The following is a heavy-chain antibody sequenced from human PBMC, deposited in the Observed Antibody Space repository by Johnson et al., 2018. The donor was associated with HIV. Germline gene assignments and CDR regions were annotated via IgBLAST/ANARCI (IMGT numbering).Heavy chain of an antibody. V-gene: IGHV3-30-3*01. CDR2: ISYDGSNK. CDR3: ARDLLIAYCGGDCWDAFDI. J-gene: IGHJ3*02. Sequence: VQLVESGGGLVQPGGSLRLSCAASGFTFSSYAMHWVRQAPGKGLEWVAVISYDGSNKYYADSVKGRFTISRDNSKNTLYLQMNSLRAEDTAVYYCARDLLIAYCGGDCWDAFDIWGQGTMVTVSS. D-gene: IGHD2-21*02. CDR1: GFTFSSYA.